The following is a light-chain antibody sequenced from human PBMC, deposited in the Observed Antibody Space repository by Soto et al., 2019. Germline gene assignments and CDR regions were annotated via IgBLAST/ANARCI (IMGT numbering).Light chain of an antibody. CDR3: QQYNNWPRT. CDR1: QTVYNGF. Sequence: ETVFTQSPGTLSLSPGERATLSCRASQTVYNGFLAWYQQKPGQAPRLLIYGASSRAAGIPDRFSGSGSGTDFTLTISSLEPEDFAVYYCQQYNNWPRTFGQGTKVDIK. CDR2: GAS. V-gene: IGKV3-20*01. J-gene: IGKJ1*01.